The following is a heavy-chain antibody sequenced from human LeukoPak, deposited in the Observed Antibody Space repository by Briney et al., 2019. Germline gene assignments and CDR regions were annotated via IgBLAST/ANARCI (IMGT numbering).Heavy chain of an antibody. J-gene: IGHJ4*02. CDR2: MNPNSGNT. V-gene: IGHV1-8*01. Sequence: ASVKVSCKASGYTFTSYDINWVRQATGQGLEWMGWMNPNSGNTGYAQKLQGRVTMTRNTSISTAYMELSSLRSEDTAVYYCARGKDSYVYVWGSYRYPGTSFDYWGQGTLVTVSS. D-gene: IGHD3-16*02. CDR1: GYTFTSYD. CDR3: ARGKDSYVYVWGSYRYPGTSFDY.